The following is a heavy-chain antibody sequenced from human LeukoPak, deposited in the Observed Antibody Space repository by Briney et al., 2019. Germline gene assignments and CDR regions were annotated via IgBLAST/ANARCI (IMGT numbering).Heavy chain of an antibody. D-gene: IGHD3-10*01. J-gene: IGHJ6*03. Sequence: SETLSLTCAVSGGSISSSNWWSWVRQPPGKGLEWIGEIYHSGSTNYNPSLKSRVTISVDKSKNQFSLKLSSVTAADTAVYYCARGVRNYGSGSYSDYYYYYMDVWGKGTTVTVSS. V-gene: IGHV4-4*02. CDR3: ARGVRNYGSGSYSDYYYYYMDV. CDR1: GGSISSSNW. CDR2: IYHSGST.